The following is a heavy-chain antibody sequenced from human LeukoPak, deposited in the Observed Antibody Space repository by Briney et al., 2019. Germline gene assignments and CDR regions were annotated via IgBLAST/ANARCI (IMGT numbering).Heavy chain of an antibody. CDR1: GGSISSYY. V-gene: IGHV4-4*07. CDR3: ARAWGYYGSGSYYNNWFDP. D-gene: IGHD3-10*01. Sequence: SETLSHTCTVSGGSISSYYWSWIRQPAGKGLEWIGRIYTSGSTNYNPSLKSRVTMSVDTSKNQFSLKLSSVTAADTAVYYCARAWGYYGSGSYYNNWFDPWGQGTLVTVSS. J-gene: IGHJ5*02. CDR2: IYTSGST.